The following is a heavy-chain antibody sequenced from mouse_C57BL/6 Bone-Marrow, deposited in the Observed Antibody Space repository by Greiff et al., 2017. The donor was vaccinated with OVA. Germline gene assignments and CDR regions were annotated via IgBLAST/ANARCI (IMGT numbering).Heavy chain of an antibody. CDR2: INPSSGYT. D-gene: IGHD2-3*01. Sequence: QVQLQQSGAELAKPGASVKLSCKASGYTFTSYWMHWVKQRPGQGLEWIGYINPSSGYTKSNQKFKDKATLTADKSSSTAYMQLSSLTYEDSAVYDCARSRWLLRFLDYWGQGTTLTVSS. J-gene: IGHJ2*01. CDR3: ARSRWLLRFLDY. CDR1: GYTFTSYW. V-gene: IGHV1-7*01.